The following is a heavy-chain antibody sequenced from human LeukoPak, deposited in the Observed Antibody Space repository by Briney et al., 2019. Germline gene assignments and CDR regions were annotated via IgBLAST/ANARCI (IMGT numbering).Heavy chain of an antibody. Sequence: PGGSLRLSCAASGFTFSSYGMHWVRQAPGKGLEWVAFIRYDGSNKYYADSVKGRFTISRDSSKNTLYLQMNSLRAEDTAVYYCAKDLGSSGWYDAFDIWGQGTMVTVSS. CDR1: GFTFSSYG. CDR3: AKDLGSSGWYDAFDI. CDR2: IRYDGSNK. D-gene: IGHD6-19*01. J-gene: IGHJ3*02. V-gene: IGHV3-30*02.